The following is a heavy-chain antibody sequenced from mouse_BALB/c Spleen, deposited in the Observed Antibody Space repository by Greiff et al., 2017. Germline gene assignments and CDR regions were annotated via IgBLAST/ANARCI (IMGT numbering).Heavy chain of an antibody. CDR3: ARGGNYYFDY. J-gene: IGHJ2*01. V-gene: IGHV1-87*01. CDR1: GYTFTSYW. Sequence: QVQLQQPGAELVRPGASVKLSCKASGYTFTSYWMQWVKQRPGQGLEWIGAIYPGDGDTRYTQKFKGKATLTADKSSSTAYMQLSSLASEDSAVYYCARGGNYYFDYWGQGTTLTVSS. CDR2: IYPGDGDT.